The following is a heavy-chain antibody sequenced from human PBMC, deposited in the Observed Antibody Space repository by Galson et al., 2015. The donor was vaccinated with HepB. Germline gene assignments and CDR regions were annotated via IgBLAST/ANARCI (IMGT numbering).Heavy chain of an antibody. CDR2: IWYDGSKK. Sequence: SLRLSCAASGFTFSSYGMHWVRQAPGKGPEWVAMIWYDGSKKHYADSVKGRFAISRDDSNNVLYLQMNSLRAEDTAVYYCATERSGQWGDYWGQGTLVTVSS. V-gene: IGHV3-33*01. D-gene: IGHD6-19*01. J-gene: IGHJ4*02. CDR3: ATERSGQWGDY. CDR1: GFTFSSYG.